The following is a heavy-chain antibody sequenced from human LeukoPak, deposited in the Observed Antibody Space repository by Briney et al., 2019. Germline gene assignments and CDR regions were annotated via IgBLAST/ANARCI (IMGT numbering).Heavy chain of an antibody. Sequence: KPSETLSLTCTVSGGSISPYSWSWIRQPPGKGLEWIGNIQYSGSTNYNPSLKSRVTISVDTSEHQFSLNLSSVTAADTAVYYRARSMITWANSPAGWFGPWGQGTLVNVSS. CDR1: GGSISPYS. CDR3: ARSMITWANSPAGWFGP. J-gene: IGHJ5*02. CDR2: IQYSGST. D-gene: IGHD1-14*01. V-gene: IGHV4-59*12.